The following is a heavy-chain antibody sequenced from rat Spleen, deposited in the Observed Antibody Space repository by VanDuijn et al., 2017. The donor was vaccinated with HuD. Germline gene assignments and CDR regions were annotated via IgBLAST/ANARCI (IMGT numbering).Heavy chain of an antibody. Sequence: EVQLVESGGGLVQPGRSLKLSCAASGFTFSNYGMAWVRQTPTKGLEWVASISTGGGSTYYRDSVKGRFTISRDNARSTLYLQMDSLRSEDTATYYCATDGSRISRFAYWGQGTLVTVSS. J-gene: IGHJ3*01. CDR3: ATDGSRISRFAY. CDR1: GFTFSNYG. D-gene: IGHD2-7*01. V-gene: IGHV5-27*01. CDR2: ISTGGGST.